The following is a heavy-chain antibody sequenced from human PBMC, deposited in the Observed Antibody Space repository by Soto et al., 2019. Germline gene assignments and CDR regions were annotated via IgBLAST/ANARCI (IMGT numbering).Heavy chain of an antibody. D-gene: IGHD6-13*01. J-gene: IGHJ4*02. CDR1: GFAFSSYA. CDR3: AREVDGSSWYLGY. Sequence: QVQLVESGGGVVQPGRSLRLSCAASGFAFSSYAMHWVRQAPGKGLEWVAVISYDGSNKYYADSVKGRFTISRANSKNTLYLELNRLRAEDTAVYYCAREVDGSSWYLGYWGQGTLVTVSS. CDR2: ISYDGSNK. V-gene: IGHV3-30-3*01.